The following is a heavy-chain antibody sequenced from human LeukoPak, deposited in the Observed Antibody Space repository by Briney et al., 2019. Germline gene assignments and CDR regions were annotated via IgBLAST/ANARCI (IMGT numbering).Heavy chain of an antibody. CDR1: GFTFSSYG. D-gene: IGHD1-14*01. V-gene: IGHV3-30*02. Sequence: GGSLRLSCAASGFTFSSYGMHWVRQAPGKGLEWVAFIRYDGSNKYYADSVKGRFTISRDNSKNTLYLQMNSLRAEDTAVYYCARGGVRRGYYDYWGQGTLVTVSS. J-gene: IGHJ4*02. CDR2: IRYDGSNK. CDR3: ARGGVRRGYYDY.